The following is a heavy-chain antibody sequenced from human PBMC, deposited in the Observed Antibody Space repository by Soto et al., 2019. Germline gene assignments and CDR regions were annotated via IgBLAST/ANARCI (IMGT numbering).Heavy chain of an antibody. J-gene: IGHJ6*02. V-gene: IGHV3-23*01. CDR2: ISGSGGST. Sequence: EVQLLESGGGLVQPGGSLRLSCAASGFTFSSYAMSWVRQAPGKGLEWVSAISGSGGSTYYADSVKGRFTISRDNSKNTQYLQQNRLRAEDTEVYYCAKDRGYDFWSGYYYGMDVWGQGTTVAVSS. D-gene: IGHD3-3*01. CDR1: GFTFSSYA. CDR3: AKDRGYDFWSGYYYGMDV.